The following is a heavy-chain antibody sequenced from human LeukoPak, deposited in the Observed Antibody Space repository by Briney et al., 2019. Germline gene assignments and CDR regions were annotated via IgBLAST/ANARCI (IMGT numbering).Heavy chain of an antibody. D-gene: IGHD2-15*01. CDR2: INSDETIS. J-gene: IGHJ5*02. Sequence: GGSLRLSCAASGFTFSSYWMHWVRQVPNQGLMWVSRINSDETISEYVDSVNGRFTISRDNAKNTLYLQMNSLRAEDTAVYSCARGADGVSSNSRGWFDPWGQGTLVTVSS. CDR3: ARGADGVSSNSRGWFDP. V-gene: IGHV3-74*01. CDR1: GFTFSSYW.